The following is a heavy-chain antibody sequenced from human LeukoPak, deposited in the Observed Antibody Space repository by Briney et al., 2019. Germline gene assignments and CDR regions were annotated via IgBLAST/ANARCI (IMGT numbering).Heavy chain of an antibody. CDR2: ISAYNGNT. CDR1: GYTFTSYG. V-gene: IGHV1-18*01. J-gene: IGHJ5*02. D-gene: IGHD3-3*01. Sequence: ASVKVSCKASGYTFTSYGISWVRQAPGQGLEWMGWISAYNGNTNYAQKLQGRVTMTTDTSTSTAYMELRSLRSDDTAVYYCARDGGYDFWSGSRGWFDHWGQGTLVTVSS. CDR3: ARDGGYDFWSGSRGWFDH.